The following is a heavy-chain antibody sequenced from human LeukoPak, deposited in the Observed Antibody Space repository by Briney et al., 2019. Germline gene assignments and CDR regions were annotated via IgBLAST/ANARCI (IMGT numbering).Heavy chain of an antibody. CDR2: INPNSGGT. CDR1: GYTFTGYY. D-gene: IGHD3-22*01. J-gene: IGHJ5*02. CDR3: ARDPESPPYYYDSSGYYTPYKWFDP. Sequence: GASVKVSCKASGYTFTGYYMHGVRQAPGQGLEWMGWINPNSGGTNYAQKFQGRATMTRDTSISTAYMELSRLRSDDTAVYYCARDPESPPYYYDSSGYYTPYKWFDPWGQGTLVTVSS. V-gene: IGHV1-2*02.